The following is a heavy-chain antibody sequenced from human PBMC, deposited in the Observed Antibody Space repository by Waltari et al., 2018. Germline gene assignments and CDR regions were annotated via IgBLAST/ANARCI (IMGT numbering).Heavy chain of an antibody. CDR3: ARSIFCSGGSCSNWYFDL. CDR2: IYHSGST. D-gene: IGHD2-15*01. CDR1: GYSISSGYY. Sequence: QVQLQESGPGLVKPSETLSLTCVVSGYSISSGYYWCWIRQPPGKGLEWIGSIYHSGSTYYNPSLKSRVTVSVDTSKNQFSLTLTSVTAADTAVYYCARSIFCSGGSCSNWYFDLWGRGTLVTVSS. J-gene: IGHJ2*01. V-gene: IGHV4-38-2*01.